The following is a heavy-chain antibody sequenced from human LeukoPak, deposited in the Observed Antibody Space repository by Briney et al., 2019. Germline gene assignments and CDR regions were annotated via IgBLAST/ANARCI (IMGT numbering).Heavy chain of an antibody. CDR3: ARGPNIVVVTASYWYFDL. CDR2: IYYSGGT. J-gene: IGHJ2*01. CDR1: GGSISSSSYY. V-gene: IGHV4-61*05. D-gene: IGHD2-21*02. Sequence: PSETLSLTCTVSGGSISSSSYYWGWIRQPPGKGLEWIGYIYYSGGTNYNPSLKSRVTISVDTSKNQFSLKLSSVTAADTAVYYCARGPNIVVVTASYWYFDLWGRGTLVTVSS.